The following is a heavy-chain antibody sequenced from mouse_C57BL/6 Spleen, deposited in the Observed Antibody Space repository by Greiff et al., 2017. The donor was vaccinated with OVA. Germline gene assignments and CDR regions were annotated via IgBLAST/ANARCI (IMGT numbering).Heavy chain of an antibody. J-gene: IGHJ3*01. CDR2: IWSGGST. Sequence: VQLQQSGPGLVQPSQSLSLTCTVSGFSFTSYGVHWVRQSPGKGLEWLGVIWSGGSTDYNAAFISRLCISTVNSKSQVFFQLISLQADDTAIYDGARRGYGSSYGLSYWGQGTLVTVSA. CDR3: ARRGYGSSYGLSY. V-gene: IGHV2-2*01. CDR1: GFSFTSYG. D-gene: IGHD1-1*01.